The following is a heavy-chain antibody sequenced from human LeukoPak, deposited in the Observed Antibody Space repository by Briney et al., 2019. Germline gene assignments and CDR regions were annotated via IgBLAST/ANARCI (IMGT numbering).Heavy chain of an antibody. CDR3: ARIFGSGSFYKY. CDR2: INPNSGGT. D-gene: IGHD3-10*01. V-gene: IGHV1-2*02. Sequence: ASVKVSCKASGYTFTGYYMHWVRQAPGQGLEWMGWINPNSGGTNYAQKFQGRVTMTRDTSISTAYMELSSLRSDDTAVYYCARIFGSGSFYKYWGQGTLVTVSS. CDR1: GYTFTGYY. J-gene: IGHJ4*02.